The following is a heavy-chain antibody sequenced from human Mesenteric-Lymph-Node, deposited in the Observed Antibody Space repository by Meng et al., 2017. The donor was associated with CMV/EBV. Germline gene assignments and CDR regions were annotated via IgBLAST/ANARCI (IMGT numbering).Heavy chain of an antibody. Sequence: CKTSGYTFTSYAISWVRQAPGQGLEWMGRIIPILGIANYAQKFQGRVTITADKSTSTAYMELSSLRSEDTAVYYCARGIGSSNYYFDYWGQGTLVTVSS. V-gene: IGHV1-69*04. J-gene: IGHJ4*02. CDR3: ARGIGSSNYYFDY. D-gene: IGHD6-6*01. CDR2: IIPILGIA. CDR1: GYTFTSYA.